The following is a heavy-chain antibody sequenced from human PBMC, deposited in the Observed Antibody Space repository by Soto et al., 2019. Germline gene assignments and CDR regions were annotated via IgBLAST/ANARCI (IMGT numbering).Heavy chain of an antibody. J-gene: IGHJ4*02. V-gene: IGHV3-23*01. Sequence: EVQLLESGGGLVQPGGSLRLSCAASGFTFSNYAVTWVRQAPGKGLEWVSTISGSGGSTYYADSVKGRFTISRDNSKNTLFLQINSRRAEDTAVYCCAKDQGGSWYEIDYWGQGTLVTVSS. CDR1: GFTFSNYA. CDR2: ISGSGGST. CDR3: AKDQGGSWYEIDY. D-gene: IGHD6-13*01.